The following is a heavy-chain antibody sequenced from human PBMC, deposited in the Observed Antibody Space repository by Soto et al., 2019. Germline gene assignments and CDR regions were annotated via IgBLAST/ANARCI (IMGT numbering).Heavy chain of an antibody. CDR1: GFTFSDYY. J-gene: IGHJ6*02. Sequence: GESLKISCAASGFTFSDYYMSWIRQAPGKGLEWVSYISSSSSYTNYADSVKGRFTISRDNAKNSLYLQMNSLRAEDTAVYYCARGASIAARPGYYYGMDVWGQGTTVTVSS. D-gene: IGHD6-6*01. CDR3: ARGASIAARPGYYYGMDV. CDR2: ISSSSSYT. V-gene: IGHV3-11*06.